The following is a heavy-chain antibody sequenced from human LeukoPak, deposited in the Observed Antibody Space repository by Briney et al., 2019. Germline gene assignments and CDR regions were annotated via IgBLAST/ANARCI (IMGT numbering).Heavy chain of an antibody. CDR3: ARNDYFSS. J-gene: IGHJ5*02. CDR2: INFDGSIT. Sequence: GGPLRLSCAGSGFTFSSYWMHWVRHAPGRGVVWVSRINFDGSITMYADSVKGRFTTSRDNAKNTLYLQMTSLRAEDTAIYYCARNDYFSSWGQGTLVTVSS. D-gene: IGHD3-16*01. CDR1: GFTFSSYW. V-gene: IGHV3-74*03.